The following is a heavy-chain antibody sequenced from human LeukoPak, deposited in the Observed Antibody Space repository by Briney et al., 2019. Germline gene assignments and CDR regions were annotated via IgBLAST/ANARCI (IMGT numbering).Heavy chain of an antibody. CDR2: IYSGGST. Sequence: GGSLRLSCAASGFTVSSNYMSWVRQAPGKGLEWVSVIYSGGSTYYADSVKGRFTISRDNSKNTLYLQMNSLRAEDTAVYYCARGQGIAAAGTTLGYYYYGMDVWGQGTTVTVSS. V-gene: IGHV3-66*01. CDR3: ARGQGIAAAGTTLGYYYYGMDV. J-gene: IGHJ6*02. D-gene: IGHD6-13*01. CDR1: GFTVSSNY.